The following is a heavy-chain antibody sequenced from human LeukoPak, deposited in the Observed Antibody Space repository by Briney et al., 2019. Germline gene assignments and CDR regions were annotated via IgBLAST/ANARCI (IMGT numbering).Heavy chain of an antibody. D-gene: IGHD5-12*01. CDR1: GYTLTESS. Sequence: SCKVSGYTLTESSMHWVRQAPGKGLEWVAVISYDGSNKYYADSVKGRFTISRDNSKNTLYLQMNSLRAEDTAVYYCARERALGLDIVATWDSNYGMDVWGQGTTVTVSS. CDR2: ISYDGSNK. V-gene: IGHV3-30-3*01. J-gene: IGHJ6*02. CDR3: ARERALGLDIVATWDSNYGMDV.